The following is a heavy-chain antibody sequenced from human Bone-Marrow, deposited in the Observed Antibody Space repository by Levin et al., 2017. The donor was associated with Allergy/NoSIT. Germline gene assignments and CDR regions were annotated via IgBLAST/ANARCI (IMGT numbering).Heavy chain of an antibody. Sequence: GGSLRLSCAASGFSFGAYAIHWVRQAPGKGLESVSGVSSDGTRTYYANSVEGRFTISRDNSKNMVYLQMGSLRAEDMAVFYCARSSGSYYMDAWGKGTTVNVSS. J-gene: IGHJ6*03. CDR3: ARSSGSYYMDA. CDR2: VSSDGTRT. CDR1: GFSFGAYA. V-gene: IGHV3-64*01. D-gene: IGHD3-10*01.